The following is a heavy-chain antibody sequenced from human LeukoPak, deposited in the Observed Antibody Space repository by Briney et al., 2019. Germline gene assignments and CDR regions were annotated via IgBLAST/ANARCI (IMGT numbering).Heavy chain of an antibody. J-gene: IGHJ2*01. CDR2: IHPRDSNT. CDR3: ARHLSDSFYDERSGYLTGYWYFAL. Sequence: GESLKISCQGSGYNFTNYWIGWVRQMPGKGLEWMGIIHPRDSNTRYSPSFQGQVTLSVDKSINTAYLQWSRLRASDTAMYYCARHLSDSFYDERSGYLTGYWYFALWGRGTLVTVSS. V-gene: IGHV5-51*01. D-gene: IGHD3-22*01. CDR1: GYNFTNYW.